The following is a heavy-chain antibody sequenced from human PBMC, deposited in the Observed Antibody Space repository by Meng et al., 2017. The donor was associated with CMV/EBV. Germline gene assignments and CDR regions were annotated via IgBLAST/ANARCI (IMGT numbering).Heavy chain of an antibody. CDR3: ARDRVPTNWNDVYNWFDP. D-gene: IGHD1-1*01. Sequence: GGSLRLSCAASGFTFSSYAMHWVRQAPGKGLEYVSAISSNGGSTYYADSVKGRFTISRDNSKNTLYLQMGSLRAEDMAVYYCARDRVPTNWNDVYNWFDPWGQGTLVTVSS. J-gene: IGHJ5*02. CDR1: GFTFSSYA. V-gene: IGHV3-64*02. CDR2: ISSNGGST.